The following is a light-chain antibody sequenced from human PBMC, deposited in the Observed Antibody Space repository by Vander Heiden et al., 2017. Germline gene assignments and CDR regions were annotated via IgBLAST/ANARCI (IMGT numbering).Light chain of an antibody. CDR1: QDITSF. Sequence: IQMTQSPSAMPASVGERVTFTCRASQDITSFLSWFQQKPGKVPKRLIYAASSLQSGVPSRFSGSGSGTEFTLTISSLQPEDFATYYCLQHKNYPLTFGQGTKLEVK. CDR2: AAS. V-gene: IGKV1-17*03. J-gene: IGKJ2*01. CDR3: LQHKNYPLT.